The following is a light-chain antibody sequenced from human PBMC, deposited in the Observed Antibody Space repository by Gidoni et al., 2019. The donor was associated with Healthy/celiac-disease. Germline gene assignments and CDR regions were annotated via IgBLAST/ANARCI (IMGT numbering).Light chain of an antibody. CDR3: QQYDNRLWT. CDR2: DAS. V-gene: IGKV1-33*01. Sequence: DIQMTQSPSSLSASVGDRVTITCQASQDISNYLNWYQQKPGKAPKLLLYDASNFETGVASRFSGSGSGTDFTFITSSLQPQDIATYYCQQYDNRLWTFGQGTKVEIK. CDR1: QDISNY. J-gene: IGKJ1*01.